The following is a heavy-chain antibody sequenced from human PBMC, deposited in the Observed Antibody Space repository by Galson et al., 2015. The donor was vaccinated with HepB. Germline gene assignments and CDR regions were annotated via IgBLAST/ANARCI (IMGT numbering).Heavy chain of an antibody. CDR2: IKQDGSEK. D-gene: IGHD2-8*01. CDR3: ARDTMVYALIDY. J-gene: IGHJ4*02. CDR1: GFTFSSYW. V-gene: IGHV3-7*03. Sequence: SLRLSCAASGFTFSSYWKSWVRQAPGKGLEWVANIKQDGSEKYYVDSVKGRFTISRDNAKNSLYLQMNSLRAEDTAVYYCARDTMVYALIDYWGQGTLVTVSS.